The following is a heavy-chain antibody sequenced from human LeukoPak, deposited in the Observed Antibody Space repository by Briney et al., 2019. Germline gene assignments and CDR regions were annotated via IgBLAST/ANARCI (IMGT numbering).Heavy chain of an antibody. Sequence: VASVKVSCKASGYTFTGYYMHWVRQAPGQGLEWMGIINPSGGSTSYAQKFQGRVTMTRDTSTSTVYMELSSLRSEDTAVYYCARLGAATYCGGDCYEWGQGTLVTVSS. V-gene: IGHV1-46*01. CDR2: INPSGGST. J-gene: IGHJ4*02. CDR3: ARLGAATYCGGDCYE. D-gene: IGHD2-21*02. CDR1: GYTFTGYY.